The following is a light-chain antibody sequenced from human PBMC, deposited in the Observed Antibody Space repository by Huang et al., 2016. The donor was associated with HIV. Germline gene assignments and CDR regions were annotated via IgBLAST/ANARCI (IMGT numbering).Light chain of an antibody. CDR2: GAT. Sequence: ETVLTQSPGILSLSPGERATLSCRASQRVSTDYLAWYPQQPGQAPRLLIHGATVRATGIPDRFSGSGSGTDFTLTINRLEPEDFALYYCQQYGNSPLTFGGGTEVEIK. J-gene: IGKJ4*01. CDR1: QRVSTDY. V-gene: IGKV3-20*01. CDR3: QQYGNSPLT.